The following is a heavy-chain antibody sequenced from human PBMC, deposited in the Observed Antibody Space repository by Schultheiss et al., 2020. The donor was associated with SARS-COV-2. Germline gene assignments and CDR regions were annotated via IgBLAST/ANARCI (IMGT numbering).Heavy chain of an antibody. CDR1: GFTFDDYA. Sequence: GGSLRLSCAASGFTFDDYAMHWVRQAPGKGLEWVSGISWNSGSIGYADSVKGRFTISRDNAKNSLYLQMNSLRAEDTAVYYCANELRWGGFDYWGQGTLVTVSS. V-gene: IGHV3-9*01. D-gene: IGHD3-16*01. CDR3: ANELRWGGFDY. J-gene: IGHJ4*02. CDR2: ISWNSGSI.